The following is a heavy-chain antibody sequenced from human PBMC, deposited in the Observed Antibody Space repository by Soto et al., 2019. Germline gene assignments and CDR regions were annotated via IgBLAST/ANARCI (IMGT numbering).Heavy chain of an antibody. J-gene: IGHJ3*02. CDR1: GGSISSSSYY. Sequence: SETLSLTCTVSGGSISSSSYYWGWIRQPPGKGLEWIGSIYHSENTYYNPSLKSRVTISVDTSKNQFSLKLSSVTAADTAVYYCARDVHYYDSSGYVDAFDIWGQGTMVTVSS. CDR3: ARDVHYYDSSGYVDAFDI. CDR2: IYHSENT. V-gene: IGHV4-39*07. D-gene: IGHD3-22*01.